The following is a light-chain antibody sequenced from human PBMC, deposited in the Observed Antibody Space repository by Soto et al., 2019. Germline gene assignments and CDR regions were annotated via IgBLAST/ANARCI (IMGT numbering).Light chain of an antibody. CDR3: QEYNGRFS. V-gene: IGKV3-15*01. Sequence: EVVTTQSPATLSVSPGERATLSCRASQGVAGDLAWYQQRPGQPPRLLIYHTSTRATGVPARFSGSGSGTYITLTISRVPYDDVVFYYCQEYNGRFSFGQGTKVEIK. CDR2: HTS. CDR1: QGVAGD. J-gene: IGKJ1*01.